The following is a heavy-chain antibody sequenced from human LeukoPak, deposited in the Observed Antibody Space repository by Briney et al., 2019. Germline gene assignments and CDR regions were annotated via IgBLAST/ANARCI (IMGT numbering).Heavy chain of an antibody. CDR2: ISGSDGST. J-gene: IGHJ4*02. Sequence: PGGSLRLSCAASGFTFSSYAMSWVRQAPGKGLEWVSAISGSDGSTYYADSVKGRFTISRDNSKNTLYLQMNSLRAEDTAVYYCAKDSRESGFYDYWGQGTLVTVSS. D-gene: IGHD1-26*01. CDR1: GFTFSSYA. CDR3: AKDSRESGFYDY. V-gene: IGHV3-23*01.